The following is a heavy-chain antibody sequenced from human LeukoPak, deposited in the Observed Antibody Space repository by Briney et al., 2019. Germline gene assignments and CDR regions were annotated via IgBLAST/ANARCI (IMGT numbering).Heavy chain of an antibody. Sequence: PSETLSLTCTVSDDSITMYYWTWIPQPPGKGLEWIGYVDHTGSTKLNPSLNGRVSISRDTSNNFFSLRLRSVTAADTAVYFCATGRVSSSTWYSTYYYFFYMDFWGKGTTVTVSS. D-gene: IGHD4-11*01. V-gene: IGHV4-59*01. CDR3: ATGRVSSSTWYSTYYYFFYMDF. CDR1: DDSITMYY. J-gene: IGHJ6*03. CDR2: VDHTGST.